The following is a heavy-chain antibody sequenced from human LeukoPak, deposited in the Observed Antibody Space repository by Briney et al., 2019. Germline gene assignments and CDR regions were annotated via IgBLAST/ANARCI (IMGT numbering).Heavy chain of an antibody. V-gene: IGHV3-23*01. CDR3: AKDFTMVRGIIIVPPGDY. J-gene: IGHJ4*02. Sequence: GGSLRLSCAASGIIFSSYAMSWVRQAPGKGLEWVSTISGSGGSTYYADSVKGRFTISRDNSKNKVYLQMNSLRAEDTAVYYCAKDFTMVRGIIIVPPGDYWGQGTLVTVSS. CDR1: GIIFSSYA. D-gene: IGHD3-10*01. CDR2: ISGSGGST.